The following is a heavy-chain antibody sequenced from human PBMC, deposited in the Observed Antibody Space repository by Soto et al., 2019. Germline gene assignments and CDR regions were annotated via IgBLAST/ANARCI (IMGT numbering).Heavy chain of an antibody. CDR1: GGTFSSYA. D-gene: IGHD6-19*01. Sequence: SVKVSCKASGGTFSSYAISLVRQAPGQGLEWMGGIIPIFGTANYAQKFQGRVTITADESTSTAYMELSSLRSEDTAVYYCARGASSGWSPYYGMDVWGQGTTVTVSS. J-gene: IGHJ6*02. V-gene: IGHV1-69*13. CDR3: ARGASSGWSPYYGMDV. CDR2: IIPIFGTA.